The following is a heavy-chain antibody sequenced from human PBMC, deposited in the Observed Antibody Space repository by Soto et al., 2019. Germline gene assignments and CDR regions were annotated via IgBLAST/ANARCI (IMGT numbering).Heavy chain of an antibody. D-gene: IGHD1-1*01. V-gene: IGHV3-30*18. CDR3: AKDRATGTPNWFDP. J-gene: IGHJ5*02. CDR2: ISYDGTNK. Sequence: GGSLRLSCAASGFTFISYGMHWVRQAPGKGLEWVAVISYDGTNKYYGDSVKGRFTISRDNSKNTLYLQMNTLRAEDTAVYYCAKDRATGTPNWFDPWGQGTLVTVSS. CDR1: GFTFISYG.